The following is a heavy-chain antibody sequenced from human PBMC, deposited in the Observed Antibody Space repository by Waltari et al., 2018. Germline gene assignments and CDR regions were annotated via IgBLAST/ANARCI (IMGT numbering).Heavy chain of an antibody. Sequence: EVQLVESGGGLVQPGGSLRLSCAASGFTFSSYWMHWVRQAPGKGLVWVSRINSDGSSTSYADSVKGRFTISRDNAKNTLYLQMNSLRAEDTAVYYCAREPGGNIYYYGMDVWGQGTTVTVSS. D-gene: IGHD2-15*01. J-gene: IGHJ6*02. CDR1: GFTFSSYW. CDR2: INSDGSST. CDR3: AREPGGNIYYYGMDV. V-gene: IGHV3-74*01.